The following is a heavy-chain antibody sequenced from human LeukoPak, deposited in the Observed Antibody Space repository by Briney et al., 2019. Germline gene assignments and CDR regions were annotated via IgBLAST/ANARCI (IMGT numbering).Heavy chain of an antibody. Sequence: PRGSLRLSCAASGFTFSSYSMNWVRQAPGKGLEWASSISSSSSYIYYADSVKGRFTISRDNAKNSLYLQMNSLRAEDTAVYYCAKVNTAMVNQDYWGQGTLVTVSS. J-gene: IGHJ4*02. D-gene: IGHD5-18*01. V-gene: IGHV3-21*01. CDR2: ISSSSSYI. CDR3: AKVNTAMVNQDY. CDR1: GFTFSSYS.